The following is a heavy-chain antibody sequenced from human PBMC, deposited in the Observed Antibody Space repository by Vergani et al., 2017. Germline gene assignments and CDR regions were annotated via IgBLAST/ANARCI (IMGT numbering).Heavy chain of an antibody. CDR2: MKNTGDST. V-gene: IGHV3-23*01. CDR1: GFTFSSHA. J-gene: IGHJ4*02. Sequence: EVQWLQSEGAVVQPGGSLRLSCVASGFTFSSHAMSWVRQGHGQGLEWVSSMKNTGDSTHYADSVKGRFTISRDNSKNTLYLQMNSLRVEDTAVYYCGRGSDNYNWGQGTLVTVSS. D-gene: IGHD5-24*01. CDR3: GRGSDNYN.